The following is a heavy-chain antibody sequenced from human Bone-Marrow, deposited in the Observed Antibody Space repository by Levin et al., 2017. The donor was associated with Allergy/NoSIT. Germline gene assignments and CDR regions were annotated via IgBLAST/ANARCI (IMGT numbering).Heavy chain of an antibody. CDR3: ARGGYGDYDSSGYYSVDY. J-gene: IGHJ4*02. D-gene: IGHD3-22*01. Sequence: AASVKVSCKASGYTFTSYGISWVRQAPGQGLEWMGWISAYNGNTNYAQKLQGRVTMTTDTSTSTAYMELRSLRSDDTAVYYCARGGYGDYDSSGYYSVDYWGQGTLVTVSS. CDR1: GYTFTSYG. V-gene: IGHV1-18*01. CDR2: ISAYNGNT.